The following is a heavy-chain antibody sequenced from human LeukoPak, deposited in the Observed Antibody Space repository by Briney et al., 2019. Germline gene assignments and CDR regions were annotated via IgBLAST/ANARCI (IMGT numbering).Heavy chain of an antibody. Sequence: ASVKVSCKASGYTFTGYYMHWVRQAPGQGLEWMGWINPNSGGTNYAQKFQGRVTMTRDTSISTAYMELSRLRSDDTAVYYYARRYYDSSGYRFDYWSQGTLVTVSS. CDR1: GYTFTGYY. V-gene: IGHV1-2*02. CDR2: INPNSGGT. J-gene: IGHJ4*02. D-gene: IGHD3-22*01. CDR3: ARRYYDSSGYRFDY.